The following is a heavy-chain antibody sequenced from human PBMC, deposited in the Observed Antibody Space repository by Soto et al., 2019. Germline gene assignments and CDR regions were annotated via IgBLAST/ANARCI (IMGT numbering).Heavy chain of an antibody. V-gene: IGHV4-59*08. CDR2: IYYSGST. J-gene: IGHJ6*03. CDR3: ARRWGDGDYGGYYYYYMDV. CDR1: GGSISSYY. D-gene: IGHD4-17*01. Sequence: SETLSLTCTVSGGSISSYYWSWIRQPPGKGLEWIGYIYYSGSTNYNPSLKSRVTISVDTSKNQFSLKLSSVTAADTAVYYCARRWGDGDYGGYYYYYMDVWGKGTTVTVSS.